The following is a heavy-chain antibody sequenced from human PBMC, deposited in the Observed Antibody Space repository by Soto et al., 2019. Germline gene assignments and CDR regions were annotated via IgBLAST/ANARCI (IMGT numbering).Heavy chain of an antibody. Sequence: EVQLLESGGGLVQPGGSLRLSCAASGFTFSSYAMSWVRQAPGKGLEWVSAISGSGGSTYYADSVKGRVTISRDNSRNPRYLQMNSLRAEDTAVYYGAKGAGMIVGSLGGMDVWGQGTTVTVSS. CDR1: GFTFSSYA. J-gene: IGHJ6*02. D-gene: IGHD1-26*01. V-gene: IGHV3-23*01. CDR3: AKGAGMIVGSLGGMDV. CDR2: ISGSGGST.